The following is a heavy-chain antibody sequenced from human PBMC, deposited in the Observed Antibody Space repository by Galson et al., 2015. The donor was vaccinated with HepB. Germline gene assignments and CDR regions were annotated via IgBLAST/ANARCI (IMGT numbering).Heavy chain of an antibody. CDR2: VYYRGDT. V-gene: IGHV4-39*02. CDR3: ARGTLNVIQK. CDR1: GGSISGSSHY. D-gene: IGHD3-16*02. Sequence: ETLSLTCTVSGGSISGSSHYWGWVRQSPGRGLEYIGNVYYRGDTYYNPSLKSRVTISVDTSTNQFSLRLSSVTAADTAIYYCARGTLNVIQKWGQGTLVTVSS. J-gene: IGHJ4*02.